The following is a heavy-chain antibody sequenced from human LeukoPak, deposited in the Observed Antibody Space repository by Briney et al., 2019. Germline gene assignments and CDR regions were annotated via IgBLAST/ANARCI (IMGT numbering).Heavy chain of an antibody. Sequence: ASVKVSCKASGYTFTGYYMHWVRHAPGQGLEWMGWINPNSGGTNYAQKFQGRVTMTRDTSISTAYMELSRLRSDDTAVYYCARDLDLGYCSGGSCYSSDYWGQGTLVTVSS. CDR3: ARDLDLGYCSGGSCYSSDY. CDR1: GYTFTGYY. J-gene: IGHJ4*02. D-gene: IGHD2-15*01. V-gene: IGHV1-2*02. CDR2: INPNSGGT.